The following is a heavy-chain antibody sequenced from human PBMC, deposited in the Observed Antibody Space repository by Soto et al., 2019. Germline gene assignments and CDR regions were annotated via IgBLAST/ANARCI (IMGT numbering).Heavy chain of an antibody. CDR3: AREVPHDY. Sequence: QVQLVESGGGVVQPGRPLRLSCAASGFTFSSYAMHWVRQAPGKGLEWVAVISYDGSNKYYADSVKGRFTISRDNSKNTLYLQMNSLRAEDTAVYYCAREVPHDYWGQGTLVTVSS. CDR1: GFTFSSYA. CDR2: ISYDGSNK. V-gene: IGHV3-30-3*01. J-gene: IGHJ4*02.